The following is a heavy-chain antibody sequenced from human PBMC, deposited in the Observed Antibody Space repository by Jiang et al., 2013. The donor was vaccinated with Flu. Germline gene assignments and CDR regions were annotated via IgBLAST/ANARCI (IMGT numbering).Heavy chain of an antibody. D-gene: IGHD3-3*01. CDR2: ISYDGSNK. J-gene: IGHJ4*02. Sequence: RSLRLSCAASGFTFSSYAMHWVRQAPGKGLEWVAVISYDGSNKYYADSVKGRFTISRDNSKNTLYLQMNSLRAEDTAVYYCARDVSRFLEILDYWGQGTLVTVSS. CDR3: ARDVSRFLEILDY. V-gene: IGHV3-30-3*01. CDR1: GFTFSSYA.